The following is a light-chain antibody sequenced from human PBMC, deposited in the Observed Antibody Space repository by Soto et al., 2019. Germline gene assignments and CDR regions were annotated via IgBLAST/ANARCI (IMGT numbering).Light chain of an antibody. CDR2: GNR. J-gene: IGLJ2*01. V-gene: IGLV1-40*01. CDR1: SSNLGAGYD. CDR3: SSYTSSSTLGV. Sequence: QSVLTQPPSVSGAPGQRVTLSCTGNSSNLGAGYDVHWYQQLPGAAPKLVIFGNRNRPSGVPERFSGSKSGTSASLAITGLQAEDEADYYCSSYTSSSTLGVFGGGTKLTVL.